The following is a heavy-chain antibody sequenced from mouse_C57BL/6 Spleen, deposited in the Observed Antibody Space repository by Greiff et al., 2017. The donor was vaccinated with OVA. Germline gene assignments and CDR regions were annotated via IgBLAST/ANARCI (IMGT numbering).Heavy chain of an antibody. CDR2: INPYNGDT. Sequence: EVKLVESGPELVKPGDSVKISCKASGYSFTGYFMNWVMQSHGKSLEWIGRINPYNGDTFYNQKFKGKATLTVDKSSSTAHMELRSLTSEDSAVYYCARYGNSYYFDYWGQGTTLTVSS. J-gene: IGHJ2*01. CDR1: GYSFTGYF. D-gene: IGHD2-1*01. V-gene: IGHV1-20*01. CDR3: ARYGNSYYFDY.